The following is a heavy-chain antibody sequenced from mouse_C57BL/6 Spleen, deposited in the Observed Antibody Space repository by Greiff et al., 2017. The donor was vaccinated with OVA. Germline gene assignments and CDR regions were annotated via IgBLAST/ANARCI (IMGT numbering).Heavy chain of an antibody. CDR1: GYTFTAYE. D-gene: IGHD1-1*01. J-gene: IGHJ1*03. V-gene: IGHV1-15*01. Sequence: QVQMQQSGAELVRPGASVTLSCTASGYTFTAYEMHWVKQTPVHGLEWIGAIDPETGGPAYNQKFKGKAILTADKSSSTAYMELRSLTSADSAVDYWTRWGTVVADWYFDVWGTGTTVTVSS. CDR3: TRWGTVVADWYFDV. CDR2: IDPETGGP.